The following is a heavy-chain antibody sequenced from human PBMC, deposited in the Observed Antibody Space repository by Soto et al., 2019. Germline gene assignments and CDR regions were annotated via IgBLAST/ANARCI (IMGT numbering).Heavy chain of an antibody. V-gene: IGHV4-39*01. CDR1: GGSISSSSYY. CDR3: AKQGGSMHQSGAARPYYYYYYMDV. Sequence: SETLSLTCTVSGGSISSSSYYWGWIRQPPGKGLEWIGSIYYSGSTYYNPSLKSRVTISVDTSKNQFSLKLSSVTAADTAVYYCAKQGGSMHQSGAARPYYYYYYMDVWGKGTTVTVSS. J-gene: IGHJ6*03. D-gene: IGHD6-6*01. CDR2: IYYSGST.